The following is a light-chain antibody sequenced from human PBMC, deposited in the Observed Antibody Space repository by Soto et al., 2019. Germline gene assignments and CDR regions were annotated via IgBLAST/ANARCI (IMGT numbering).Light chain of an antibody. CDR3: QQYDSSPLT. J-gene: IGKJ1*01. V-gene: IGKV3-20*01. CDR1: QSVSSSY. CDR2: GAS. Sequence: EIVLTQSPGTLSLSPGERATLSCRASQSVSSSYLAWYQQKPGQAPRLLIYGASSRATCIPDRFSGSGSGTDFTLTISRLEPEDFAVYYCQQYDSSPLTFGQGTKVEIK.